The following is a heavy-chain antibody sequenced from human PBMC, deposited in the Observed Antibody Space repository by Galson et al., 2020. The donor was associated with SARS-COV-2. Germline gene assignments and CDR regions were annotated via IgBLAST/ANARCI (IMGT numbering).Heavy chain of an antibody. V-gene: IGHV1-18*01. CDR3: WRGYGVCTYSAACGLDV. CDR1: GFNFNKFG. Sequence: ASVKVSCRGSGFNFNKFGISWVRQAPGQGLEWVASISAYNGNTNHEQKFQGRVTMTTDTSTSTAYMELRSLRSDDTAVYYCWRGYGVCTYSAACGLDVWGPGTSVTGSS. J-gene: IGHJ6*02. CDR2: ISAYNGNT. D-gene: IGHD5-18*01.